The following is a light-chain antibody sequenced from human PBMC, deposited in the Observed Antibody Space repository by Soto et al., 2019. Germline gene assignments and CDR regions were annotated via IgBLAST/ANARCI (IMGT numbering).Light chain of an antibody. Sequence: QSALTQPASVSGSPGQSITISCTGTSSDVGGYNYVSWYQHHPGKAPKLLIYDVSNRPSGVSNRFSGSKSDNTASLTISGLQPEDEADYYCSSYTTSNTRQIVFGTGYKVTVL. CDR2: DVS. J-gene: IGLJ1*01. CDR3: SSYTTSNTRQIV. CDR1: SSDVGGYNY. V-gene: IGLV2-14*03.